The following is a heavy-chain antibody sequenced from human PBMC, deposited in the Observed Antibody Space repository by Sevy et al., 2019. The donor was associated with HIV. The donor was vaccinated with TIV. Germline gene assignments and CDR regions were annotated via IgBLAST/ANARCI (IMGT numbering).Heavy chain of an antibody. CDR3: AREGCTKPHDY. D-gene: IGHD2-8*01. V-gene: IGHV3-23*01. CDR2: LSFGCGRI. J-gene: IGHJ4*02. CDR1: GFTFSKYS. Sequence: GGSLRLSCAASGFTFSKYSMSWVRQAPGKGLEWVSTLSFGCGRINYADSVKGRFIISRDDSKNTLYLQMNSLRADDTAVYYCAREGCTKPHDYWGQGTLVTVSS.